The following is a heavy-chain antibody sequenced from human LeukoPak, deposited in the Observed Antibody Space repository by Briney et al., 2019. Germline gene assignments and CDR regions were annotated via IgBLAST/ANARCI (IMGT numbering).Heavy chain of an antibody. CDR2: INPSGGTT. CDR1: GYIFTTYF. CDR3: ARVRGHGDMIDY. J-gene: IGHJ4*01. D-gene: IGHD3-10*01. V-gene: IGHV1-46*01. Sequence: EASVKVSCKASGYIFTTYFMHWVRQAPGQGLEWMGFINPSGGTTGYSRKFQGRVTMTRDTSTSKVYMALSSLRSEDTAVYYCARVRGHGDMIDYWGQGTLVTVSS.